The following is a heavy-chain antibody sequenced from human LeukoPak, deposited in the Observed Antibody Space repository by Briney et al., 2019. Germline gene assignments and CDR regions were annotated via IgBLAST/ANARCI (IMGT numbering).Heavy chain of an antibody. J-gene: IGHJ6*02. CDR2: ISSSSSYI. V-gene: IGHV3-21*01. CDR1: GFTFSSYS. Sequence: PGGSLRLSCAASGFTFSSYSMNWVRQAPGKGLEWVSSISSSSSYIYYADSVKGRFTISRDNAKNSLYLQMNSLRAEDTAVYYCARDGVVAATHPYYYYGMDVWGQGTTVTVSS. D-gene: IGHD2-15*01. CDR3: ARDGVVAATHPYYYYGMDV.